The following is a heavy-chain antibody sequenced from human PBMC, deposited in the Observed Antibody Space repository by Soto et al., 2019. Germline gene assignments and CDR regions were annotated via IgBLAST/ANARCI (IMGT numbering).Heavy chain of an antibody. CDR1: GCTFSSYS. V-gene: IGHV3-21*01. Sequence: GGSLRLSCAASGCTFSSYSMNWVRQAPGKGLEWVSSISSSSSYIYYADSVKGRFTISRDNAKNSLYLQMNRLRAEDTAVYYCARAVVVVPASKLFDPWGQGTLVTVSS. CDR3: ARAVVVVPASKLFDP. CDR2: ISSSSSYI. J-gene: IGHJ5*02. D-gene: IGHD2-2*01.